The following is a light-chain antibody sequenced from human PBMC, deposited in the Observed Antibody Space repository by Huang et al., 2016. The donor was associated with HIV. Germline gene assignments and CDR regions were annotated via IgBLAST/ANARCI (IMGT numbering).Light chain of an antibody. CDR1: QDISSW. CDR2: AAS. V-gene: IGKV1-12*01. J-gene: IGKJ4*01. CDR3: QQANSFSLT. Sequence: IQMTQSPSSVSASVGDRVTITCRASQDISSWLAWYQHQPGRAPKLLIYAASSLQTGVPSRFSGSGSGTDFTLTISSLQPEDFGIYYCQQANSFSLTFGGGTKVEIK.